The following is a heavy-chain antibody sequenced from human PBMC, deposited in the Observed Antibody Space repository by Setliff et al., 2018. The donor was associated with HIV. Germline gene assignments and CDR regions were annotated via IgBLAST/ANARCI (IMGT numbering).Heavy chain of an antibody. CDR2: INTYNGHT. V-gene: IGHV1-18*01. CDR1: GYTFTNYG. D-gene: IGHD3-10*01. Sequence: ASVKVSCKASGYTFTNYGISWVRQAPGQGLEWLGWINTYNGHTNSAQNFQGRVSMTTDTSTSTAYTELRSLRSDDTAVYYCARFRMVRGVIIHRPHHDAFDIWGQGTMVTVSS. J-gene: IGHJ3*02. CDR3: ARFRMVRGVIIHRPHHDAFDI.